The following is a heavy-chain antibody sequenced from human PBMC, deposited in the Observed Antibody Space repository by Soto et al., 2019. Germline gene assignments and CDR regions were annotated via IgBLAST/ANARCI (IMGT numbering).Heavy chain of an antibody. D-gene: IGHD4-17*01. CDR3: AKDHDYGGNSGPFDY. Sequence: GGSLRLSCAASGFTFSSYAMSWVRQAPGKGLEWVSAISGSGGSTYYADSVKGRFTISRDNSKNTLYLQMNSLRAEDTAVYYCAKDHDYGGNSGPFDYWGQGTLVTSPQ. CDR1: GFTFSSYA. J-gene: IGHJ4*02. CDR2: ISGSGGST. V-gene: IGHV3-23*01.